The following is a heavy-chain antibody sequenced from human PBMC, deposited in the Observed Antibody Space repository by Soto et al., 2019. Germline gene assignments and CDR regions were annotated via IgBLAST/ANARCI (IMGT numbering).Heavy chain of an antibody. D-gene: IGHD2-15*01. CDR3: ARDPTRMSLTGEIMVVGWFDP. J-gene: IGHJ5*02. V-gene: IGHV1-18*01. Sequence: QVHLVQSGAEVKKPGASVKVSCKASGYTFTSSGISWVRQAPGQGLEWMGWISPDNGNTNYAQNFRGRVTMTTDTSTSTAYMELRSLRSDDTAVYYCARDPTRMSLTGEIMVVGWFDPWGQGTLVTVSS. CDR1: GYTFTSSG. CDR2: ISPDNGNT.